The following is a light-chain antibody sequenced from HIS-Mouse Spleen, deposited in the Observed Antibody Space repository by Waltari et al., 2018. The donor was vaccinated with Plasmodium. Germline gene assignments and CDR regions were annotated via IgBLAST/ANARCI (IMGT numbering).Light chain of an antibody. J-gene: IGKJ4*01. CDR3: QHYNNWPLT. CDR2: GAS. CDR1: QSVSSK. Sequence: EIVMTQSPATLSVPPGERPPLSCRASQSVSSKLAWYQQKPGQAPRLLIYGASTRATGIPARFSGSGSGTEFTLTISSMQSEDFAVYCCQHYNNWPLTFGGGTKVEIK. V-gene: IGKV3-15*01.